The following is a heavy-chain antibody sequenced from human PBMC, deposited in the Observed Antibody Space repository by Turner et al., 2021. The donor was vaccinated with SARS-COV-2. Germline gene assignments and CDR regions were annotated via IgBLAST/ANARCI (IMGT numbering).Heavy chain of an antibody. J-gene: IGHJ5*02. Sequence: QVLLQASGPGLVKPSETLSLTCTVSGASINSYYWAWIRQPPGKRLEWIGYIYYRGSTNYNPSLKSRVTISVDTSKNQFSLKLSSVTAADTAVYYCASETRYYSGRGWFDPWGQGTLVTVSS. CDR2: IYYRGST. CDR3: ASETRYYSGRGWFDP. V-gene: IGHV4-59*08. D-gene: IGHD3-10*02. CDR1: GASINSYY.